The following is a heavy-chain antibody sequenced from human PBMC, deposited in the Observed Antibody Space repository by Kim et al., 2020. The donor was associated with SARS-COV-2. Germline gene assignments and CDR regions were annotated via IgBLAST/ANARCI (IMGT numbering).Heavy chain of an antibody. D-gene: IGHD6-19*01. V-gene: IGHV3-30*18. CDR2: ISYDGSNK. Sequence: GGSLRLSCAASGFTFSSYGMHWVRQAPGKGLEWVAVISYDGSNKYYADSVKGRFTISRDNSKNTLYLQMNSLRAEDTAVYYCAKDRAFAGYSSGWDSLEYSYYRMDVWGQGTPVTVSS. CDR3: AKDRAFAGYSSGWDSLEYSYYRMDV. J-gene: IGHJ6*02. CDR1: GFTFSSYG.